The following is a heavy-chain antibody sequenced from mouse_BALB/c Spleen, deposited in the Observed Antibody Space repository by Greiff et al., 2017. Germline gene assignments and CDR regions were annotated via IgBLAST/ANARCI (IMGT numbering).Heavy chain of an antibody. V-gene: IGHV5-6-3*01. CDR2: INSNGGST. D-gene: IGHD1-2*01. Sequence: EVKVVESGGGLVQPGGSLKLSCAASGFTFSSYGMSWVRQTPDKRLELVATINSNGGSTYYPDSVKSRFTISRDNAKNTLYLQMSSLKSEDTAMYYCAREHYYGSWFAYWGQGTLVTVSA. CDR1: GFTFSSYG. J-gene: IGHJ3*01. CDR3: AREHYYGSWFAY.